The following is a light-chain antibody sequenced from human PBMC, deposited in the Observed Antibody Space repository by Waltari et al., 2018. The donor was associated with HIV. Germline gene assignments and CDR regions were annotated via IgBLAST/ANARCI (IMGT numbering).Light chain of an antibody. J-gene: IGKJ4*01. CDR3: MQSLQSPPT. CDR2: LGS. V-gene: IGKV2-28*01. Sequence: IVLTQSPLSLPVIPGEPASLSCRSSQSLLHSSGFYYLDWYLQKPGQSPQLLIYLGSHRASGVSDRFSGGGSGTHFTLNVTRVEADDVGIYFCMQSLQSPPTFGGGTKV. CDR1: QSLLHSSGFYY.